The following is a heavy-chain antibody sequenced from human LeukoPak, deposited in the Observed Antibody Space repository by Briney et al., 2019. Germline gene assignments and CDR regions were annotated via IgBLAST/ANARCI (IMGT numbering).Heavy chain of an antibody. D-gene: IGHD6-13*01. CDR1: EFTFGDYA. CDR2: IRSKAYGGTT. Sequence: GGSLRLSCTASEFTFGDYAMSWFRQAPGKGLEWVGFIRSKAYGGTTEYAASVKGRFTISRDDSKSIAYLQMNSLKTEDTAVYYCTRDVGSSWSYYYMDVWGKGTTVTVSS. V-gene: IGHV3-49*03. CDR3: TRDVGSSWSYYYMDV. J-gene: IGHJ6*03.